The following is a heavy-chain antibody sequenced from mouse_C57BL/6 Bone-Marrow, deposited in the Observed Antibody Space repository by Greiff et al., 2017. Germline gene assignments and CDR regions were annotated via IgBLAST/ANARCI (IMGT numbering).Heavy chain of an antibody. V-gene: IGHV1-26*01. CDR3: ARFAY. CDR2: INPNNGGS. J-gene: IGHJ3*01. CDR1: GYTFTDYY. Sequence: QLQQSGPELVKPGASVKISCKASGYTFTDYYMNWVKQSHGKSLEWIGDINPNNGGSSYNQKFKGKATLTVHQSSSTAYMELRSLTSEDSAVYYCARFAYWGQGTLVTVSA.